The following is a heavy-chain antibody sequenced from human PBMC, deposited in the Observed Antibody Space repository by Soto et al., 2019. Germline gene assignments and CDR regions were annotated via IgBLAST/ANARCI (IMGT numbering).Heavy chain of an antibody. V-gene: IGHV1-69*01. D-gene: IGHD3-3*01. CDR2: IIPIFGTA. CDR3: ARDQASYYDFWSGYPNYSYYYGMDG. Sequence: QVQLVQSGAEVKKPGSSVKVSCKASGGTFSSYAISWVRQAPGQGLEWMGGIIPIFGTANYAQKFQGRVTITADEPTSTAYMELSSLRSEDTAVYYCARDQASYYDFWSGYPNYSYYYGMDGWGQGTTVTVAS. CDR1: GGTFSSYA. J-gene: IGHJ6*02.